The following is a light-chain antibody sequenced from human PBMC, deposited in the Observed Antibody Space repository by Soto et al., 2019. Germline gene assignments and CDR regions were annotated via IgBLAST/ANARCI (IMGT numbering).Light chain of an antibody. Sequence: EIVLTQSPATLSLSPGERATLSCRTSQSVNRYLDWYQQKPGQAPRLLIYDASNRAAGIPARFSGSGSGTDFSLTISSLETEDFAVYDCHRRVNWPTFGPGTKVDIK. V-gene: IGKV3-11*01. J-gene: IGKJ3*01. CDR1: QSVNRY. CDR3: HRRVNWPT. CDR2: DAS.